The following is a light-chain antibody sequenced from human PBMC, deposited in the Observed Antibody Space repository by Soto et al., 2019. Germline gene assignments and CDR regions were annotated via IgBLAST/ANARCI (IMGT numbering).Light chain of an antibody. J-gene: IGKJ1*01. V-gene: IGKV3-20*01. CDR3: QQYGSSGT. Sequence: EIVFTQSPGTLSLSPGERATLSCRASQSVSNNYLAWAQQKPGQAPRLLIYGASNRATGIPDRLSGSGSGTDFTLTISRLEPEDFAVYYCQQYGSSGTFGQGTKVDIK. CDR2: GAS. CDR1: QSVSNNY.